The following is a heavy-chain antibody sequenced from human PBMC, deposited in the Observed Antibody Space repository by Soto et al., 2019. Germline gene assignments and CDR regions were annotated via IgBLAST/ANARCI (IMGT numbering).Heavy chain of an antibody. V-gene: IGHV3-21*01. CDR1: GLSFSTYS. D-gene: IGHD2-21*02. J-gene: IGHJ6*02. CDR3: AREETAWPLAYGLDV. Sequence: GGSVRLSCEASGLSFSTYSMHWVRQAPGKGLEWVSSIGRRSDIYYADSVKGRFTISRDNAKNSVSLQMNSLRDEDTAVYYCAREETAWPLAYGLDVWGQGTTVTVSS. CDR2: IGRRSDI.